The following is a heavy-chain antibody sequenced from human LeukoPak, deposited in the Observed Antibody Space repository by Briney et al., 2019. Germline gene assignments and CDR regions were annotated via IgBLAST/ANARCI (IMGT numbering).Heavy chain of an antibody. V-gene: IGHV3-7*01. Sequence: GGSLRLSCAASGFTFSNYSMSWVRQAPGKGLEWVANMRHDGSTKYYADSVKGRFTISRDNAKNSLYLQMNSLRAEDTSVYYCARDTTRGDFDYWGQGTLVTVSS. D-gene: IGHD1-1*01. CDR1: GFTFSNYS. CDR2: MRHDGSTK. CDR3: ARDTTRGDFDY. J-gene: IGHJ4*02.